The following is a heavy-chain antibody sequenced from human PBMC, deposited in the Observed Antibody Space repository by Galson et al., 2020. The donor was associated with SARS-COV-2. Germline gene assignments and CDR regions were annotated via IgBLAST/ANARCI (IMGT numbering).Heavy chain of an antibody. CDR2: ISYDGNTK. CDR1: GFTFSSYG. Sequence: GESLKISCAASGFTFSSYGMHWVRQPPGKGLEWVALISYDGNTKYYADSVKRRFTISRDNSKNTLDLQMNSLRPEDTAIYYCAIRPGIALGGWGQGTLLTVSS. V-gene: IGHV3-30*03. D-gene: IGHD1-26*01. J-gene: IGHJ4*02. CDR3: AIRPGIALGG.